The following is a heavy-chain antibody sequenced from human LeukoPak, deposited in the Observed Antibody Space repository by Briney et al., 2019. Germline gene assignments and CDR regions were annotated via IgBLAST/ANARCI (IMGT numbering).Heavy chain of an antibody. CDR3: AREELGYCSSISCPDYYYYYMDV. D-gene: IGHD2-2*01. CDR1: GFTFSTYW. J-gene: IGHJ6*03. Sequence: PGGSLRLSCAASGFTFSTYWMSWVRQAPGKGLEWVANIKQDGSEKNYVDSVKGRFTISRDNAKKSLYLQMNSLRAEDTAVYYCAREELGYCSSISCPDYYYYYMDVWGKGTTVTGSS. V-gene: IGHV3-7*01. CDR2: IKQDGSEK.